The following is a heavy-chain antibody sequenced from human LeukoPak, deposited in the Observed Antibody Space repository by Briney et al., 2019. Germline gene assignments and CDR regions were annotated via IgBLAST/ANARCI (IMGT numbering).Heavy chain of an antibody. D-gene: IGHD3-10*01. CDR3: VRGAGPEAFYFDT. CDR1: GFSLSSYS. Sequence: GGSLRLSCAASGFSLSSYSMNWVRQAPGKGPEWVSYTSASTSAIYYVDSVKGRFTISRDNAKNSLYLQMNSLRAEDTAVYYCVRGAGPEAFYFDTWGQGTLVTVSS. V-gene: IGHV3-48*01. CDR2: TSASTSAI. J-gene: IGHJ4*02.